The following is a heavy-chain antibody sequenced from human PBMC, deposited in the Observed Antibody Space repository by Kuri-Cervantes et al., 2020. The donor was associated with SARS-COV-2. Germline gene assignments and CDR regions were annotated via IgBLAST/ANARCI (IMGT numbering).Heavy chain of an antibody. CDR1: GYTFTSYG. CDR2: ISAYNGNT. D-gene: IGHD3-3*01. CDR3: AREGRVYYDFWSGYPPEVQYYYMDV. V-gene: IGHV1-18*01. J-gene: IGHJ6*03. Sequence: ASVKVSCKASGYTFTSYGISWVRQAPGQALEWMGWISAYNGNTNYAQKFQGRVTMTTDTSTSTAYMELRSLRSEDTAVYYCAREGRVYYDFWSGYPPEVQYYYMDVWGKGTTVTVSS.